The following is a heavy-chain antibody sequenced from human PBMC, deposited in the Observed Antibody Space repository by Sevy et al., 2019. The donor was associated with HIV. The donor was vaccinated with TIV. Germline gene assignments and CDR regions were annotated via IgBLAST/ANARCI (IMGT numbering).Heavy chain of an antibody. CDR2: IRGSGDGI. Sequence: GGSLRLSCVASGFTFSNSAMSWVRQAPGKGLQWVSFIRGSGDGIFYADSAKGRFTISRDNSKNTLYLQMNAVRVEDTSVYYCVKRKLLRDYFYYMDVWGKGTTVTVSS. CDR3: VKRKLLRDYFYYMDV. J-gene: IGHJ6*03. V-gene: IGHV3-23*01. CDR1: GFTFSNSA.